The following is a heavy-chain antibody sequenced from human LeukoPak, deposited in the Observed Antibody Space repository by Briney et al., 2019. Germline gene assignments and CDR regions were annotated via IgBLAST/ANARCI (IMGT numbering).Heavy chain of an antibody. J-gene: IGHJ4*02. Sequence: SETLSLTCTVSGDSVNSGSYYWNWIRQPPGKALEWIGYIYYSGSTNYNPSLKSRVTISVDTSKNQFSLKLSSVTAAVTAVYYCARDRVSTSPNYFDYWGQGTLVTVSS. CDR1: GDSVNSGSYY. CDR2: IYYSGST. V-gene: IGHV4-61*01. CDR3: ARDRVSTSPNYFDY. D-gene: IGHD2-2*01.